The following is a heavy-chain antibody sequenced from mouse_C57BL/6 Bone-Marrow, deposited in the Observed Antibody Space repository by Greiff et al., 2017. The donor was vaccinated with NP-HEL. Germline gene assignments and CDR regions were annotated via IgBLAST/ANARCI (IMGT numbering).Heavy chain of an antibody. J-gene: IGHJ3*01. Sequence: QVQLQQPGAELVKPGASVKLSCKASGYTFTSYWMHWVKQRPGQGLEWIGMIHPNSGSTNYNEKFKSKATLTVDKSSSTAYMQLSSLTSEDSAVYYCARGRAYYSNSCAYWGQGTLVTVSA. D-gene: IGHD2-5*01. V-gene: IGHV1-64*01. CDR2: IHPNSGST. CDR1: GYTFTSYW. CDR3: ARGRAYYSNSCAY.